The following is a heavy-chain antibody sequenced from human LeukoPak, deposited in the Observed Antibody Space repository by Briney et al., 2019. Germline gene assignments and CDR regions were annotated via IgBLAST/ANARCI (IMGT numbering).Heavy chain of an antibody. D-gene: IGHD1-26*01. V-gene: IGHV4-31*03. CDR2: IYYSGST. J-gene: IGHJ4*02. CDR3: ARVYSGNYYFDY. Sequence: SETLSLTCTVSGVSISSGGYYWSWIRQHPGQGLEWIGYIYYSGSTYYNPSLKSRVTISVDTSKNQFSLKLSSVTAADTAVYYCARVYSGNYYFDYWGQGTLVTVSS. CDR1: GVSISSGGYY.